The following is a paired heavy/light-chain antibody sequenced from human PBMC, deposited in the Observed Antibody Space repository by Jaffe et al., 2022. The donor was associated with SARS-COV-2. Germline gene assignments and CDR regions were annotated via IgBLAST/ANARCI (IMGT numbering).Heavy chain of an antibody. CDR1: GGSISSGDYY. J-gene: IGHJ4*02. V-gene: IGHV4-30-4*01. Sequence: QVQLQESGPGLVKPSQTLSLTCTVSGGSISSGDYYWSWIRQPPGKGLEWIGYIYYSGSTYYNPSLKSRVTISVDTSKNQFSLKLSSVTAADTAVYYCARMYSSSWGHFDYWGQGTLVTVSS. CDR3: ARMYSSSWGHFDY. CDR2: IYYSGST. D-gene: IGHD6-13*01.
Light chain of an antibody. CDR2: QDS. J-gene: IGLJ2*01. Sequence: SYELTQPPSVSVSPGQTASITCSGDKLGDKYACWYQQKPGQSPVLVIYQDSKRPSGIPERFSGSNSGNTATLTISGTQAMDEADYYCQAWDSSAVVFGGGTKLTVL. V-gene: IGLV3-1*01. CDR1: KLGDKY. CDR3: QAWDSSAVV.